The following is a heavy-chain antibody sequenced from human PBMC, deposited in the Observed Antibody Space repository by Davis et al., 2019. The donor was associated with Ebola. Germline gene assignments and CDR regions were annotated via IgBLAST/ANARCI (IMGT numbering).Heavy chain of an antibody. CDR1: GFIFSSYA. Sequence: GESLKISCAASGFIFSSYAMTWVRQVPGRGPEWVSAIDSGGGGTYNADSVKGRFTISRDNSKNTLYLQMNSLRVEDTAVYYCAKRKDSSGSRGGAFDIWGQGTMDTISS. J-gene: IGHJ3*02. D-gene: IGHD3-22*01. CDR2: IDSGGGGT. V-gene: IGHV3-23*01. CDR3: AKRKDSSGSRGGAFDI.